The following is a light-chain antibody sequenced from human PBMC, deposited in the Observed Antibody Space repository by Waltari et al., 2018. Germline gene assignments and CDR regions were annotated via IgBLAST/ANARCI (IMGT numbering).Light chain of an antibody. Sequence: DIQVTQSPSSLSASVGDRVTITCQASQDISHYLNWYQQRPGKAPKVLIYDATLLKIGIPSRFSGRGSGTDFTFAITSLQPEDAATYYCQHFDNLLFTFGQGTKLEI. CDR1: QDISHY. CDR3: QHFDNLLFT. J-gene: IGKJ2*01. CDR2: DAT. V-gene: IGKV1-33*01.